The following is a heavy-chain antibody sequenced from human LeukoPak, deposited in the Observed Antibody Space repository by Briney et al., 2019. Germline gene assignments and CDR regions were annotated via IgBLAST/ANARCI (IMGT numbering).Heavy chain of an antibody. CDR1: GYTLTELS. CDR3: ATGRGDYGYYFDY. CDR2: FDPEDGET. J-gene: IGHJ4*02. V-gene: IGHV1-24*01. D-gene: IGHD4-17*01. Sequence: GASVKVSCKVSGYTLTELSMHWVRQAPGRGLEWMGGFDPEDGETIYAQKFQGRVTMTEDTSTDTAYMGLSSLRSEDTAVYYCATGRGDYGYYFDYWGQGTLVTVSS.